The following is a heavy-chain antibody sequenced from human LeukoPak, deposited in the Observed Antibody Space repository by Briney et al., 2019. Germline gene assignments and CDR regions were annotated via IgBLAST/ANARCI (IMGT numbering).Heavy chain of an antibody. CDR1: EYTFTSYD. Sequence: ASVKVSCKASEYTFTSYDINWVRQATGQGLEWMGWINPNSGGTNYAQKFQGRVTMTRDTSISTAYMELSRLRSDDTAVYYCARDKDLLYYDFWSGYYTHAFDIWGQGTMVTVSS. D-gene: IGHD3-3*01. V-gene: IGHV1-2*02. CDR3: ARDKDLLYYDFWSGYYTHAFDI. CDR2: INPNSGGT. J-gene: IGHJ3*02.